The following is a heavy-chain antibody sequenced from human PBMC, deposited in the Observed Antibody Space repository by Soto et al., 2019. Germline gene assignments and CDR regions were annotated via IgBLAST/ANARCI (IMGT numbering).Heavy chain of an antibody. CDR2: INHSGST. CDR1: GGSFSGYY. D-gene: IGHD3-3*01. V-gene: IGHV4-34*01. CDR3: ARGSKVFRAHLKKQPFDL. Sequence: QVQLQQWGAGLLKPSETPSLTCAVYGGSFSGYYWSWIRQPPGKGLEWIGEINHSGSTNYNPSLKSRVTISVDTSKNQFSLKLSSVTAADTAVYYCARGSKVFRAHLKKQPFDLWGRGTLVTVSS. J-gene: IGHJ2*01.